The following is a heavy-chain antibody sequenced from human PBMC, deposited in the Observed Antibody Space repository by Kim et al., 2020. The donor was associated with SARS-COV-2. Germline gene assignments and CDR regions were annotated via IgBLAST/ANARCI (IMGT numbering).Heavy chain of an antibody. CDR2: INTNTGNP. CDR3: ARGITMVRGKYYYGMDV. J-gene: IGHJ6*02. V-gene: IGHV7-4-1*02. Sequence: ASVKVSCKASGYTFTSYAMNWVRQAPGQGLEWMGWINTNTGNPTYAQGFTGRFVFSLDTSVSTAYLQISSLKAEDTAVYYCARGITMVRGKYYYGMDVWGQGTTVTVSS. CDR1: GYTFTSYA. D-gene: IGHD3-10*01.